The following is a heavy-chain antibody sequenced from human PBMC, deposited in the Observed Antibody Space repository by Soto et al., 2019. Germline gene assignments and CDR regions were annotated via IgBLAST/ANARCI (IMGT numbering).Heavy chain of an antibody. CDR1: GYTFTNYD. Sequence: QVHLVQSGAEVKKPGASVKVSCKASGYTFTNYDINWVRQAPGQGLEWMGWISTYTGNTNYAQKLQGRGTMTTDTPTSTAYMERRSLRSDDTAVYYCARGYYYGSGRPTPGGMDVWGQGTTVTVSS. D-gene: IGHD3-10*01. CDR3: ARGYYYGSGRPTPGGMDV. V-gene: IGHV1-18*01. J-gene: IGHJ6*02. CDR2: ISTYTGNT.